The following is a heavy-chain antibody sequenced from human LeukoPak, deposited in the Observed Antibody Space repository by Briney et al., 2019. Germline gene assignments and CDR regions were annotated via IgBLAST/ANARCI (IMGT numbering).Heavy chain of an antibody. Sequence: GGSLRLSCAASGFMFSNYWMTWVRQAPGKGLEWVANIKEDGTTRYLVDSLRGRFTISRDNAKNSVYLQMYGLRAEDTALYYCARIGYRSSSLDYWGRGTLVGVSS. D-gene: IGHD6-13*01. V-gene: IGHV3-7*04. CDR2: IKEDGTTR. J-gene: IGHJ4*02. CDR1: GFMFSNYW. CDR3: ARIGYRSSSLDY.